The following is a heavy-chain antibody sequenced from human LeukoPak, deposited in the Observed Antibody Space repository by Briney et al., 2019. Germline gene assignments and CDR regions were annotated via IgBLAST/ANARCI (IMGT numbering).Heavy chain of an antibody. Sequence: GGSLRLSCAASGFTFSSYAMSWVRQAPGKGLEWVSAISGSGGSTYYADSVKGRFTISRDNSKNTLYLQMNSLRAEDTAVYYCAKDLPPYSSGWYPHAFDIWGQGTMVTVSS. D-gene: IGHD6-19*01. V-gene: IGHV3-23*01. CDR3: AKDLPPYSSGWYPHAFDI. CDR1: GFTFSSYA. J-gene: IGHJ3*02. CDR2: ISGSGGST.